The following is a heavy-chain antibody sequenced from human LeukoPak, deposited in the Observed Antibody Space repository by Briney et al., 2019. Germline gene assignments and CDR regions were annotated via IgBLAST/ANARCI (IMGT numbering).Heavy chain of an antibody. CDR2: ISTDGSST. CDR3: ARQYYDFWSGYYAFDY. J-gene: IGHJ4*02. D-gene: IGHD3-3*01. V-gene: IGHV3-74*01. CDR1: GFTFSSYW. Sequence: GGSLRLSCAASGFTFSSYWMHWVRQAPGKGLVWVSRISTDGSSTSYADSVKGRFTISRDNAKNTLYLQMNSLRAEDTAVYYCARQYYDFWSGYYAFDYWGQGTLVTVSS.